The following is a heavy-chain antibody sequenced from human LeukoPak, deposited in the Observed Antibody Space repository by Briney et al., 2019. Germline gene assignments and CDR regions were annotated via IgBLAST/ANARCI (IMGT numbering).Heavy chain of an antibody. V-gene: IGHV1-69*13. D-gene: IGHD1-26*01. CDR3: ARDRSSGTFDSFGI. CDR1: GGTFSSYA. J-gene: IGHJ3*02. Sequence: SVKVSCKASGGTFSSYAISWVRRAPGQGLEWMGGIIPVFGPPNNAQKFQDRVTITADESTSTAYMELSSLTSEDTAMYYCARDRSSGTFDSFGIWGPGTMVTVSS. CDR2: IIPVFGPP.